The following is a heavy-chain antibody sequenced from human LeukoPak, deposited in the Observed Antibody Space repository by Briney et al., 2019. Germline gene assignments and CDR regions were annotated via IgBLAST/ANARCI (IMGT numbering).Heavy chain of an antibody. CDR2: IYSGGST. J-gene: IGHJ6*02. CDR1: GFTFSNFA. Sequence: PGGSLRLSCAASGFTFSNFAMSWVRQAPGKGLEWVSVIYSGGSTNYADSVKGRFTISRDNSKNTLYLQMNSLRAEDTAVYYCARYTSSPGEGMDVWGQGTTVTVSS. D-gene: IGHD3-16*01. V-gene: IGHV3-66*01. CDR3: ARYTSSPGEGMDV.